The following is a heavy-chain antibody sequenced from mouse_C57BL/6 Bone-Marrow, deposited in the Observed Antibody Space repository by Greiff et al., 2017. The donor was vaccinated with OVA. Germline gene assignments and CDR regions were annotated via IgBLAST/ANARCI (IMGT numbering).Heavy chain of an antibody. Sequence: DVKLVESGGGLVKPGGSLKLSCSASGFAFSDYGMHWVRQAPEKGLEWVAYISSGSSTIYYADTVKGRFTISRDNAKNTLFLQMTSLRSEDTAMYYCRRGLRPDAYWGQGTLVTVSA. V-gene: IGHV5-17*01. J-gene: IGHJ3*01. D-gene: IGHD2-4*01. CDR3: RRGLRPDAY. CDR2: ISSGSSTI. CDR1: GFAFSDYG.